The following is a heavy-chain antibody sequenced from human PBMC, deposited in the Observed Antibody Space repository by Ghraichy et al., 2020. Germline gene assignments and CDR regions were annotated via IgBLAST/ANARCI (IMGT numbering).Heavy chain of an antibody. CDR3: ARARLRTMIVVVLYGMDV. Sequence: SETLSLTCTVSGGSVSSGSYYWSWIRQPPGKGLEWIRNIYYSGSTNYNPSLKSRVTISVDTSKNQFSLKLSSVTAADTAVYYCARARLRTMIVVVLYGMDVWGQGTTVTVSS. V-gene: IGHV4-61*01. CDR1: GGSVSSGSYY. D-gene: IGHD3-22*01. CDR2: IYYSGST. J-gene: IGHJ6*02.